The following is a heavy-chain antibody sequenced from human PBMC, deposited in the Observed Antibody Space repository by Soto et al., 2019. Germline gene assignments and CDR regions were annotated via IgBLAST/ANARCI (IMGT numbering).Heavy chain of an antibody. V-gene: IGHV3-21*01. Sequence: EVQLVESGGGLVKPGGSLRLSCAASGFIFTSYSMNWVRQAPGKGLEWVSSSSSSGSYIYYADSVKGRFTISRDNAKNSLYLQMNSLSAEATAVYYCVRGAYCGGDCYWEDAFDIWGQGTMVTVSS. CDR1: GFIFTSYS. J-gene: IGHJ3*02. D-gene: IGHD2-21*01. CDR2: SSSSGSYI. CDR3: VRGAYCGGDCYWEDAFDI.